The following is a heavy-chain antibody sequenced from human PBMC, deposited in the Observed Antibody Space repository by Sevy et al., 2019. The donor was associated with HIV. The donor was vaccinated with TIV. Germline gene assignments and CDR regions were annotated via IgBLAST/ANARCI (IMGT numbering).Heavy chain of an antibody. CDR3: TRFGNGDCYDSSGPGRFDP. Sequence: GGSLRLSCTASGFTFGDYAMSWFRQAPGKGLEWVGFIRSKAYGGTTEYAASVKGRFTISRDDSKSIAYLQMNSLKTEDTAVYYCTRFGNGDCYDSSGPGRFDPWGQGTLVTVSS. V-gene: IGHV3-49*03. D-gene: IGHD3-22*01. CDR2: IRSKAYGGTT. CDR1: GFTFGDYA. J-gene: IGHJ5*02.